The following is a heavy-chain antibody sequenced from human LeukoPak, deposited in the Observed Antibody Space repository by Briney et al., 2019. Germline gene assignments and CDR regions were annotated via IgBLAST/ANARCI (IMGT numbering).Heavy chain of an antibody. CDR3: ARDYYDSSGYSSFDY. CDR1: GCTFDDYG. J-gene: IGHJ4*02. Sequence: PGGSLRLSCAASGCTFDDYGMSWVRQAPGKGLEWVSGINWNGGSTGYADSVKGRFTISRDNAKNSLYLQMNSLRAEDTALYHCARDYYDSSGYSSFDYWGQGTLVTVSS. CDR2: INWNGGST. V-gene: IGHV3-20*01. D-gene: IGHD3-22*01.